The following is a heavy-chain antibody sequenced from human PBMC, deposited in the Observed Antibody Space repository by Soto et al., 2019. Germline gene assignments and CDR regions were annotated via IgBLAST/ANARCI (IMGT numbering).Heavy chain of an antibody. V-gene: IGHV1-3*01. CDR3: ARASGAFDI. D-gene: IGHD3-3*01. CDR2: INAGNGNT. J-gene: IGHJ3*02. Sequence: QVQLVQSGAEVKKPGASVKISCKASGYKFTSYAMHWVRQAPGQRLEWMGWINAGNGNTKYSQKSLXXXTXXRDTSASTAYMELSSLRSEDTAVYYCARASGAFDIWGRGTMVTGSS. CDR1: GYKFTSYA.